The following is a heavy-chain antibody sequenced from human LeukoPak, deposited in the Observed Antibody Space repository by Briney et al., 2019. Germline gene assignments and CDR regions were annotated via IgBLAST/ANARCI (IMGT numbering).Heavy chain of an antibody. CDR3: ASIKQWLVPSGTDY. CDR2: IYSGGST. J-gene: IGHJ4*02. CDR1: GFTVSSNY. D-gene: IGHD6-19*01. V-gene: IGHV3-66*01. Sequence: GGSLRLSCAASGFTVSSNYMSWVRQAPGKGLEWVSVIYSGGSTYYADSVKGRFTISRDNSKNTLYLQMNSLRAEDTAVYYCASIKQWLVPSGTDYWGQGTLVTVSS.